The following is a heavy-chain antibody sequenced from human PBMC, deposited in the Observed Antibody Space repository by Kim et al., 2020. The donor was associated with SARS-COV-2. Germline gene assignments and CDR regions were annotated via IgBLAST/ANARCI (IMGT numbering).Heavy chain of an antibody. CDR2: IFYSGGT. Sequence: SETLSLTCIVSSDSFSAYYWSWIRQIPGKRLEWIGYIFYSGGTNYNPSLKSRATISWDTSRNQFSLDLTSVTQADTAVYYCARSEGRASWHQFDYWGKG. CDR1: SDSFSAYY. J-gene: IGHJ4*02. V-gene: IGHV4-59*01. CDR3: ARSEGRASWHQFDY.